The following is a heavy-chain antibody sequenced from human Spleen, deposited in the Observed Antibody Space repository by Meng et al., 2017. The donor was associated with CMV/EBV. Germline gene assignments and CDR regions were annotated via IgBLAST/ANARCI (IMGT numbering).Heavy chain of an antibody. V-gene: IGHV1-2*02. CDR3: ARRSSSKGARYYYGMDV. J-gene: IGHJ6*02. CDR2: INPNSGGT. CDR1: GYTFTGYY. D-gene: IGHD6-6*01. Sequence: ASVKVSCKASGYTFTGYYMHWVRQAPGQGLEWMGWINPNSGGTNYAQKFQGRVTMTRDTSTSTAYMELRSLRSDDTAVYYCARRSSSKGARYYYGMDVWGQGTTVTVSS.